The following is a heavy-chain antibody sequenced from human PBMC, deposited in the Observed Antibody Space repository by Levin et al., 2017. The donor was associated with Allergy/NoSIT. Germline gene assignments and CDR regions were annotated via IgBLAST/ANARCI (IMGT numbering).Heavy chain of an antibody. CDR2: MYFSGRT. Sequence: PSETLSLTCIVSGGSISSDTYYWSWIRQHPGKGLEWIGHMYFSGRTSYNPSLKSRVSISVDTSKNQFSLKVNSVTAADTAVYFCARGPYCSVGSCYGLDVWGQGTTVTVSS. CDR1: GGSISSDTYY. V-gene: IGHV4-31*03. J-gene: IGHJ6*02. CDR3: ARGPYCSVGSCYGLDV. D-gene: IGHD2-15*01.